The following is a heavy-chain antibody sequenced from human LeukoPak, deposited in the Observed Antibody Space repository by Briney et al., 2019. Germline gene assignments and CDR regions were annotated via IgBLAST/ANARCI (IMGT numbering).Heavy chain of an antibody. J-gene: IGHJ5*02. V-gene: IGHV3-21*01. D-gene: IGHD3-10*01. CDR3: ARDAITMVRGVISP. Sequence: PGGSLRLSCAASGFTFSSYSMNWVRQAPGKGLEWVSSISSSSSYIYYADSVMGRFTISRDNAKNSLYLQMHSLRAEDTAVYYCARDAITMVRGVISPWGQGTLVTVSS. CDR2: ISSSSSYI. CDR1: GFTFSSYS.